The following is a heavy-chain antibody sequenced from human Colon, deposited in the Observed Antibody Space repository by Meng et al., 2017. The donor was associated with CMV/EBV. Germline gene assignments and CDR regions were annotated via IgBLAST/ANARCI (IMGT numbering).Heavy chain of an antibody. CDR2: IIGINSYT. V-gene: IGHV3-21*01. Sequence: GESLKISCAASGFTVSVFNMNWVRQAPGKGLEWVSSIIGINSYTYYADSLKGRFTISRDNRNASLYLQMNSLRVEDTAVYYCAREMGYNWDLGHPYGMDVWGQGTTVTVSS. CDR3: AREMGYNWDLGHPYGMDV. J-gene: IGHJ6*02. D-gene: IGHD1-20*01. CDR1: GFTVSVFN.